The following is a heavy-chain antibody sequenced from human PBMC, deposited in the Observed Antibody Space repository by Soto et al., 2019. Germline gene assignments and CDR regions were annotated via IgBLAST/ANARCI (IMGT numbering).Heavy chain of an antibody. CDR2: ISSSSSTI. CDR3: AREWFRAVASDYYYYYGMDV. J-gene: IGHJ6*02. D-gene: IGHD3-10*01. V-gene: IGHV3-48*02. CDR1: GFTFSSYS. Sequence: EVQLVESGGGLIEPGGSLRLSCAASGFTFSSYSMNWVRQAPGKGLAWVSYISSSSSTIYYADSVKGRFTISRDNAKNSLYLQMNSLRDEDTAVYYCAREWFRAVASDYYYYYGMDVWGQGTTVTVSS.